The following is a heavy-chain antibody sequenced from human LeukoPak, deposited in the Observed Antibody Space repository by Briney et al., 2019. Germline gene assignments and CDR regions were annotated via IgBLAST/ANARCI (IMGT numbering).Heavy chain of an antibody. D-gene: IGHD3-3*01. CDR3: ARVRFLESYYYYYGTDV. J-gene: IGHJ6*02. V-gene: IGHV4-31*03. CDR2: IYYSGST. CDR1: GGSISSGGYY. Sequence: SETLSLTCTVSGGSISSGGYYWSWIRQHPGKGLEWIGYIYYSGSTNYNPSLKSRVTISVDTSRNQFSLKLSSVTAADTAVYYCARVRFLESYYYYYGTDVWGQGTTVTVSS.